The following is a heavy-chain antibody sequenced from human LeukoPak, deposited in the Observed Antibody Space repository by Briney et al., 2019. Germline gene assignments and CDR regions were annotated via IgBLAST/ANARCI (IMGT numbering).Heavy chain of an antibody. CDR2: INPNSGGT. J-gene: IGHJ6*03. D-gene: IGHD2-15*01. CDR3: ARDLTPVPSYMDV. V-gene: IGHV1-2*02. Sequence: ASVKVSCKASGYTFTGYYMHWVRQAPGQGLEWMGWINPNSGGTNYAQKFQGRVTMTRDTSISTAYMELSRLRSDDTAVYYCARDLTPVPSYMDVWGKGTTVTVSS. CDR1: GYTFTGYY.